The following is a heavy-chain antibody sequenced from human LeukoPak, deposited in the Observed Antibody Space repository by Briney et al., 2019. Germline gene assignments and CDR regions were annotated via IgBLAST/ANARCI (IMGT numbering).Heavy chain of an antibody. J-gene: IGHJ4*02. CDR2: IYSGGST. CDR1: GFTVSSNY. V-gene: IGHV3-66*01. D-gene: IGHD3-10*01. Sequence: PGGSLRLSCAASGFTVSSNYMSWVRQAPGKGLEWVSVIYSGGSTYYADSVKGRFTISRDNSKNTLYLQMNSLRAEDTAVYYCAGATVVVRGVTPDYFDYWGQGTLVTVSS. CDR3: AGATVVVRGVTPDYFDY.